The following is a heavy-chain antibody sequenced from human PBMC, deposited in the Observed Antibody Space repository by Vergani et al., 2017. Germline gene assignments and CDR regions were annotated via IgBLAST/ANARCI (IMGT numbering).Heavy chain of an antibody. CDR3: ARRRGGSYHYGGPVGGFFDY. D-gene: IGHD1-26*01. CDR1: GGSFSGYY. V-gene: IGHV4-34*01. CDR2: INHSGST. J-gene: IGHJ4*02. Sequence: QVQLQQWGAGLLKPSETLSLTCAVYGGSFSGYYWSWIRQPPGKGLEWIGEINHSGSTNYNPSLKSRVTISVDTSKNQFSLKLSSVTAADTAVYYCARRRGGSYHYGGPVGGFFDYWGQGTLVTVSS.